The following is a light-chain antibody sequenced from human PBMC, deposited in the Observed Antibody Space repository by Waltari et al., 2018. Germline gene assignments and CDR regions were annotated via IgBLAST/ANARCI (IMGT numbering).Light chain of an antibody. Sequence: DVVMTQSPLPLPVTLGQPASLSCRSSQRLVQTDGNTYCHCFQRRPGQPPRRLIYKISRRESGVPDRFSGSGSGTDFTLKISRVEAEDVGVYYCMQGSHWPRTFGQGTKLEI. CDR1: QRLVQTDGNTY. J-gene: IGKJ2*01. V-gene: IGKV2-30*02. CDR3: MQGSHWPRT. CDR2: KIS.